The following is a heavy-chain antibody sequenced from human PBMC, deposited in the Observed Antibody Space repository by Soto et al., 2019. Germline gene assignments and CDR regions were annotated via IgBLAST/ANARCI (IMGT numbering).Heavy chain of an antibody. Sequence: SVKVSCKASGGTFSSYAISWVRQAPGQGLEWMGGIIPIFGTANYAQKFQGRVTITADESTSTAYMELSSLRSEDTAVYYCARDDQYRGNSDYWSQGTRVTVSS. J-gene: IGHJ4*02. CDR2: IIPIFGTA. CDR3: ARDDQYRGNSDY. V-gene: IGHV1-69*13. CDR1: GGTFSSYA. D-gene: IGHD2-21*02.